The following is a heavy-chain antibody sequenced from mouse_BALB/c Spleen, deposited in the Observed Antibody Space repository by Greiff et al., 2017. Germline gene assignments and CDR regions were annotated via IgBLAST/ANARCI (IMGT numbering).Heavy chain of an antibody. J-gene: IGHJ4*01. CDR1: GFTFSSFG. D-gene: IGHD1-1*01. CDR3: ARSYYYGSSYPYAMDY. Sequence: EVMLVESGGGLVQPGGSRKLSCAASGFTFSSFGMHWVRQAPEKGLEWVAYISSGSSTIYYADTVKGRFTLSRDNPKNTLFLQMTSLRSEDTAMYYCARSYYYGSSYPYAMDYWGQGTSVTVSS. V-gene: IGHV5-17*02. CDR2: ISSGSSTI.